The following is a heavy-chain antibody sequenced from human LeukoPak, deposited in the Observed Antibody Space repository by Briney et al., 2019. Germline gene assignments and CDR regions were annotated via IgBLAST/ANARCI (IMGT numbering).Heavy chain of an antibody. CDR3: ARAPREYYYDSSGPRYYFDY. J-gene: IGHJ4*02. CDR2: INTNTGNP. D-gene: IGHD3-22*01. CDR1: GYTFTSYA. Sequence: ASVKVSCKASGYTFTSYAMNWVRQAPGQGLEWMGWINTNTGNPTYAQGFTGRFVFSLDTSVSTAYLQISSLKAEDTAVYYCARAPREYYYDSSGPRYYFDYWGQGTLVTVSS. V-gene: IGHV7-4-1*02.